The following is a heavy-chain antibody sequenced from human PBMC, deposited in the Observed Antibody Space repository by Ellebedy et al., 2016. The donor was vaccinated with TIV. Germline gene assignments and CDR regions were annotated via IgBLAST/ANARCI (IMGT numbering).Heavy chain of an antibody. D-gene: IGHD4-17*01. Sequence: PGGSLRLSCAASGFTFNSYAMNWVRQAPGKGLEWVAVISYEGSDKYYVDSVKGRFTISRDNSKNTVYLQMNSLRAEDTAVYYCARGASLYGDYVFDYWGQGTLVTVSS. CDR1: GFTFNSYA. J-gene: IGHJ4*02. CDR3: ARGASLYGDYVFDY. V-gene: IGHV3-30*03. CDR2: ISYEGSDK.